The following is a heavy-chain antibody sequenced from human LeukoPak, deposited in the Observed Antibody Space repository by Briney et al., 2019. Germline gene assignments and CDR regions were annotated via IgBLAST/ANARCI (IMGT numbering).Heavy chain of an antibody. D-gene: IGHD3-22*01. Sequence: PSETLSLTCTVSGGSISSHYWNWIRQPPGKGLEWIGYIYYSGSTNYNPSLKSRVTISVDASKNQFSLNLRSLTAADTAVYYCARGRHEVSMIVVVMTAVSYYLDVWGKGTTVTVS. CDR3: ARGRHEVSMIVVVMTAVSYYLDV. CDR1: GGSISSHY. V-gene: IGHV4-59*11. CDR2: IYYSGST. J-gene: IGHJ6*03.